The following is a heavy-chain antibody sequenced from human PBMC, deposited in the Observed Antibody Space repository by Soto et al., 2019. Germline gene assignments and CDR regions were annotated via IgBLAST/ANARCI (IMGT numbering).Heavy chain of an antibody. CDR2: ILPIFGTA. J-gene: IGHJ4*02. CDR1: GGPSNNFA. CDR3: AKLQGSGTYYDDDF. D-gene: IGHD3-10*01. V-gene: IGHV1-69*01. Sequence: QVQLVQSGAEVKKPGSSVKVSCKASGGPSNNFAISWVRQAPGQGLEWMGVILPIFGTANYAEKFQGRVKVTADESTRTAYMDLSSLRSEDTAVYYCAKLQGSGTYYDDDFWGQGTLVTVSS.